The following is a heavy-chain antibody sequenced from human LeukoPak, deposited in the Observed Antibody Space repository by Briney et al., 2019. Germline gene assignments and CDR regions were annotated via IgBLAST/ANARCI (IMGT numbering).Heavy chain of an antibody. D-gene: IGHD2-2*01. J-gene: IGHJ5*02. CDR1: GYTFTGYY. V-gene: IGHV1-2*02. CDR2: INPDSGTT. CDR3: ARGSRSSTSCYWRGNWFDP. Sequence: VASVKVSCKASGYTFTGYYMHWVRQAPGQGLEWMGWINPDSGTTNYAQKFQGRVTMTRDTSISTAYMELSRLRSDDTAVYYCARGSRSSTSCYWRGNWFDPWGQGTLVTVSS.